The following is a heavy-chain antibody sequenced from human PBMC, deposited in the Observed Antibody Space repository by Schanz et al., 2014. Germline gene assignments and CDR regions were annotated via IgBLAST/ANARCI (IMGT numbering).Heavy chain of an antibody. Sequence: QVQLQESGPGLVKPSQTLSLTCAVSGGSISSGGYSWSWIRQPPGKGLEWIGYIFFRGSTYYNPSLKSRVTISIDTSKNQFSLRLTSVTAADTAVYYCARAANSGYLNYWGQGTLVAVSS. V-gene: IGHV4-30-4*07. D-gene: IGHD1-26*01. J-gene: IGHJ4*02. CDR3: ARAANSGYLNY. CDR1: GGSISSGGYS. CDR2: IFFRGST.